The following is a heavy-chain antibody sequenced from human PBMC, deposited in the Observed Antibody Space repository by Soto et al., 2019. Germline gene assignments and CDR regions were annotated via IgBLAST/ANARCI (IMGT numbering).Heavy chain of an antibody. CDR1: GFSFSDYY. V-gene: IGHV3-11*01. Sequence: GGSLRLSCAASGFSFSDYYMSWIRQAPGKGLEWVSYISSSGSTTFYAGSVKGRFTISRDNAKNSLFLQMNGLRAEDTAVYYCARHYCSGGSCGPDAFDIWGQGTMVTVSS. J-gene: IGHJ3*02. CDR2: ISSSGSTT. D-gene: IGHD2-15*01. CDR3: ARHYCSGGSCGPDAFDI.